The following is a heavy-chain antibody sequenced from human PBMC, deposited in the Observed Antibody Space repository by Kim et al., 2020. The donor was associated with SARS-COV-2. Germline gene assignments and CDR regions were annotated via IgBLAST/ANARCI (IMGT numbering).Heavy chain of an antibody. D-gene: IGHD6-19*01. Sequence: NPSLKSRVTISVDTSKNQFSLKLSSVTAADTAVYYCARGEVAVAGTMFDPWGQGTLVTVSS. CDR3: ARGEVAVAGTMFDP. J-gene: IGHJ5*02. V-gene: IGHV4-59*09.